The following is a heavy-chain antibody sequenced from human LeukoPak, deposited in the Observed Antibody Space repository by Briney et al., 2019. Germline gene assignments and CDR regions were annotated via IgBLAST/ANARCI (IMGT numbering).Heavy chain of an antibody. Sequence: GGSLRLSCAASGFTFSNTWMNWVRQAPGKGLEWVGRIQSKTDGGTTEYAAPVKGRFTISRDDSKTTLYLQMNSLKTKDTAVYYCATLTVRGVINIWGQGTLVTVSS. D-gene: IGHD3-10*01. V-gene: IGHV3-15*01. J-gene: IGHJ4*02. CDR3: ATLTVRGVINI. CDR2: IQSKTDGGTT. CDR1: GFTFSNTW.